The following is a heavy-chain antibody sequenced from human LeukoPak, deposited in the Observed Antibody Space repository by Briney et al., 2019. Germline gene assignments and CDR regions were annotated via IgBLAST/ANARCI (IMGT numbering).Heavy chain of an antibody. CDR3: ARVLAVAGAFDI. CDR2: IYHSGST. V-gene: IGHV4-38-2*02. CDR1: GYSISSDYY. Sequence: SETLSLTCTVSGYSISSDYYWGWIRQPPGKGLEWIGNIYHSGSTYYNPSLKSRVTISVDTSKNQFSLKLSSVTAADTAVYYCARVLAVAGAFDIWGQGTMVTVSS. J-gene: IGHJ3*02. D-gene: IGHD6-19*01.